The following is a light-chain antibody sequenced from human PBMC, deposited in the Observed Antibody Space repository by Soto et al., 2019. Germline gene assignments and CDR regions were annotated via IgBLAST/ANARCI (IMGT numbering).Light chain of an antibody. J-gene: IGLJ7*01. CDR2: FND. Sequence: QSVLTQPPSVSEVPRQTVTISCSGSSSNIGNNAVTWYQMVPGKPPKLLIYFNDVLPAGISDRFSASKSGTSASLAISGLQSEDEADYYCATWDDSLHGHVFGGGTQLTVL. V-gene: IGLV1-36*01. CDR3: ATWDDSLHGHV. CDR1: SSNIGNNA.